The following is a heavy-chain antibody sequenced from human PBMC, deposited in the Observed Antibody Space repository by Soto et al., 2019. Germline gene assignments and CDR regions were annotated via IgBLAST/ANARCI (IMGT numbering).Heavy chain of an antibody. J-gene: IGHJ4*02. V-gene: IGHV4-34*01. CDR3: ARGGRQQLIPTPISYKIDY. Sequence: QVQLQQWGAGLLKPSETLSLTCAVYGGSFSGYYWSWIRQPPGKGLEGIGEINHSGSTNYNPSHKSRVTKSVDMSKNQFSLKLSSVTAADTAVYYCARGGRQQLIPTPISYKIDYWGQGTLVSASS. CDR2: INHSGST. D-gene: IGHD6-13*01. CDR1: GGSFSGYY.